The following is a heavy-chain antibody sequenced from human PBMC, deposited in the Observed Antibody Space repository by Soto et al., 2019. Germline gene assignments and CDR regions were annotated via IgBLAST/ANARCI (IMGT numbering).Heavy chain of an antibody. V-gene: IGHV3-11*01. D-gene: IGHD3-3*01. Sequence: QGQLVQSGGGLVKPGVSLRLSFAASGFSVIDYHMIWIRQAPGKGLEWGSYINEGGDPKYYLDSLQGRVTISRDNAKDSLFRHMTGLSAEVTAVYYCARETHGCLELSSVFAFDIWGEAAMVAVAS. CDR3: ARETHGCLELSSVFAFDI. CDR1: GFSVIDYH. J-gene: IGHJ3*02. CDR2: INEGGDPK.